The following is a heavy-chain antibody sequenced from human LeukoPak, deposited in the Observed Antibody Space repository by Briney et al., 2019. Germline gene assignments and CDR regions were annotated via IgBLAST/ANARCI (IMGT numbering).Heavy chain of an antibody. CDR2: IYYSGST. D-gene: IGHD2-2*01. CDR1: GGSISSYY. V-gene: IGHV4-59*01. CDR3: AGTECSSTSCTPYYYYGMDV. Sequence: TSETLSLTCTVSGGSISSYYWSWTRQPPGKGLEWIGYIYYSGSTNYNPSLKSRVTISVDTSKNQFSLKLSSVTAADTAVYYCAGTECSSTSCTPYYYYGMDVWGQGTTVTVSS. J-gene: IGHJ6*02.